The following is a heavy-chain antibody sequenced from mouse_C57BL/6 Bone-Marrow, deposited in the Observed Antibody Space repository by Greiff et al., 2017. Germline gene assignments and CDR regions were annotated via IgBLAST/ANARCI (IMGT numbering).Heavy chain of an antibody. J-gene: IGHJ2*01. CDR1: GYTFTSYW. Sequence: QVQLQQPGAELVKPGASVKLSCKASGYTFTSYWMHWVQQSPGQGLEWIGMIHPNSGSTDYNESFKSKATLTVDKSSSTAYMQLSSLTSEDSAVYYCARDGIDYWGQGTTLTVSS. V-gene: IGHV1-64*01. CDR2: IHPNSGST. CDR3: ARDGIDY.